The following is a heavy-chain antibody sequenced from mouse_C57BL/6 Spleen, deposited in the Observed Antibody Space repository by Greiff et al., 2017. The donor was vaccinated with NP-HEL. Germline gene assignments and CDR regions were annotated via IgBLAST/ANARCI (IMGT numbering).Heavy chain of an antibody. CDR1: GYTFTSYW. CDR3: ARPGVGWFPYDFDY. D-gene: IGHD2-3*01. J-gene: IGHJ2*01. V-gene: IGHV1-53*01. CDR2: INPSNGGT. Sequence: QVQLQQPGTELVKPGASVKLSCKASGYTFTSYWMHWVKQRPGQGLEWIGNINPSNGGTNYNEKFKSKATLTVDKSSSTAYMQLSSLTSEDSAVYYGARPGVGWFPYDFDYWGQGTTRTVSS.